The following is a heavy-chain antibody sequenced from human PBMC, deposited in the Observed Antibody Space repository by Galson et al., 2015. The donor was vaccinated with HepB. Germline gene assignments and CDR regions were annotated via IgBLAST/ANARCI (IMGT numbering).Heavy chain of an antibody. CDR1: GFTFSSYS. CDR3: ASTRGPQAFDI. CDR2: ISSSSSYI. Sequence: SLRLSCAASGFTFSSYSMNWVRQAPGKGLEWVSSISSSSSYIYYADSVKGRFTISRDNAKNSLYLQMNSLRAEDTAVYYCASTRGPQAFDIWGQGTMVTVSS. J-gene: IGHJ3*02. V-gene: IGHV3-21*01. D-gene: IGHD3-16*01.